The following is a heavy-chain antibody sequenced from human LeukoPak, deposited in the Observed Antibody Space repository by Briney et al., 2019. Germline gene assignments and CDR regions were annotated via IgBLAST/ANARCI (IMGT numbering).Heavy chain of an antibody. Sequence: SETLSLTCAVYGGSFSGYYWSWIRQPPGKGLDWIGEINHSGSTNYNPSLKSRVTISVDTSKNQFSLKLSSVTAADTAVYYCARGLNYYGSGSYYKGWGQGTLVTVSS. V-gene: IGHV4-34*01. CDR3: ARGLNYYGSGSYYKG. CDR2: INHSGST. CDR1: GGSFSGYY. J-gene: IGHJ4*02. D-gene: IGHD3-10*01.